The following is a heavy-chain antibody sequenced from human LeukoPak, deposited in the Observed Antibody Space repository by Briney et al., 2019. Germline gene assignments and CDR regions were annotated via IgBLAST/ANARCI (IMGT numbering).Heavy chain of an antibody. Sequence: GGSLRLSCAASGFTFNNYAMSWVRQAPGKGLEYVSAISSNGGSTYYADSVKGRFTISRDNSKSTLYLQMNSLRAEDTAVYHCAKKSGDHFHFDFWGQGTLVTVSS. CDR3: AKKSGDHFHFDF. J-gene: IGHJ4*02. CDR2: ISSNGGST. V-gene: IGHV3-23*01. D-gene: IGHD2-21*01. CDR1: GFTFNNYA.